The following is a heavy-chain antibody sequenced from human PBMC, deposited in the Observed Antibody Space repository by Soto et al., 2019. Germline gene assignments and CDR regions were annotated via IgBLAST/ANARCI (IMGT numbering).Heavy chain of an antibody. V-gene: IGHV1-18*01. J-gene: IGHJ6*02. CDR1: GYTFNSYG. Sequence: ASVKVSCKASGYTFNSYGINWVRQAPGQGLEWLGWVSPYDGYTNYAQILQGRVSMTTDTSTKTAYMEVRSLRSDDTAVYYCARGGYYDSSGSRNYFYYGMNVWGQGTTVTVSS. CDR3: ARGGYYDSSGSRNYFYYGMNV. D-gene: IGHD3-22*01. CDR2: VSPYDGYT.